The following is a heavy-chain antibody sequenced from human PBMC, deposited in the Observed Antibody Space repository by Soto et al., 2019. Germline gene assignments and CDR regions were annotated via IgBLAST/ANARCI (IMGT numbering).Heavy chain of an antibody. V-gene: IGHV4-59*01. CDR1: GGSISSYY. CDR2: IYYSGST. D-gene: IGHD3-10*01. Sequence: LSLTCTVSGGSISSYYWSWIRQPPGKGLEWIGYIYYSGSTNYNPSLKSRVTISVDTSKNQFSLKLSSVTAADTAVYYCARDSGVTEDYYYYGMDVWGQGTTVTVSS. J-gene: IGHJ6*02. CDR3: ARDSGVTEDYYYYGMDV.